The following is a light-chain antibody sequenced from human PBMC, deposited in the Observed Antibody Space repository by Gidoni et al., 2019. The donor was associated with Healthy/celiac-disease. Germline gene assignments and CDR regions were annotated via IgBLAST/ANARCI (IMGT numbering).Light chain of an antibody. CDR2: CNS. V-gene: IGLV1-40*01. J-gene: IGLJ2*01. CDR1: SSNLGAGYD. CDR3: PSYDSSLSVVV. Sequence: QSVLTQPPSVSGAPGQRVTISCTGSSSNLGAGYDVYCYQQLPGTAPKLLVYCNSSRPSGVPDRFSGSTSGTSASLAITGLQAEDEADYYCPSYDSSLSVVVFGGGTKLTVL.